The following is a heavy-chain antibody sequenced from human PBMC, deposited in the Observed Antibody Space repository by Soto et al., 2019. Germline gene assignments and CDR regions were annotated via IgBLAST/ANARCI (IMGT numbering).Heavy chain of an antibody. CDR3: ARAYEVDTAMANPWGY. CDR1: GFTFSSYA. CDR2: ISYDGSNK. V-gene: IGHV3-30-3*01. D-gene: IGHD5-18*01. J-gene: IGHJ4*02. Sequence: QVQLVESGGGVVQPGRSLRLSCAASGFTFSSYAMHWVRQAPGKGLEWVAVISYDGSNKYYADSVKGRFTISRDNSKNTLYLQMNSLRAEDTAVYYCARAYEVDTAMANPWGYWGQGTLVTVSS.